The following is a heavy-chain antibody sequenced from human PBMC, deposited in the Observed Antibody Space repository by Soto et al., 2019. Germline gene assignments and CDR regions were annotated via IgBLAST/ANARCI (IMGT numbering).Heavy chain of an antibody. CDR3: ARRSCSGDSCLQYWYYGFDV. Sequence: GASLKVSCRASGYDSTCHWHSRAPQIHGNALEWMRIGHARDSDGRYSPTFQGQVTISADRSTTLDYLQWSSLKASVTATCYCARRSCSGDSCLQYWYYGFDVWGQGTRVTVSS. CDR2: GHARDSDG. D-gene: IGHD2-15*01. CDR1: GYDSTCHW. V-gene: IGHV5-51*01. J-gene: IGHJ6*02.